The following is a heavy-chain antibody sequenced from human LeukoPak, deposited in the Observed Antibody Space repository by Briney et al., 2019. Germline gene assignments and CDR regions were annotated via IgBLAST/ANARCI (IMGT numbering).Heavy chain of an antibody. V-gene: IGHV1-2*02. D-gene: IGHD3-10*01. J-gene: IGHJ4*02. Sequence: ASVKVSCKASGYTFTGYYMYWVRQAPGQGLEWMGWINPNSGGTNYAQKFQGRVTMTRDTSISTAYMELSRLRSDDTAVYYCARGYYYGSGSYYSSRDNDYWGQGTLVTVSS. CDR3: ARGYYYGSGSYYSSRDNDY. CDR1: GYTFTGYY. CDR2: INPNSGGT.